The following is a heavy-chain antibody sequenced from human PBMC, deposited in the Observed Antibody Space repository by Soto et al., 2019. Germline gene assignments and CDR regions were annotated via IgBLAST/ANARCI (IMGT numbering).Heavy chain of an antibody. Sequence: GASLKISCTGSGYAFTSYWIAWVRQMPGKGLEWMWIIYPGDSDTRYSPSFQGQVTISADKSITTAYLQWSSLKTSDTAMYYCARGYCTTTTCDPWFDPWGQGTLVTVSS. CDR3: ARGYCTTTTCDPWFDP. V-gene: IGHV5-51*01. CDR1: GYAFTSYW. J-gene: IGHJ5*02. D-gene: IGHD2-2*01. CDR2: IYPGDSDT.